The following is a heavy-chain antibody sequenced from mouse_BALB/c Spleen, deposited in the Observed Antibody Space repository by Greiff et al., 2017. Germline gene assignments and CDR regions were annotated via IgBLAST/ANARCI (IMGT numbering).Heavy chain of an antibody. CDR2: ISSGSSTI. CDR3: ATGKAVVAPFDY. Sequence: DVKLVESGGGLVQPGGSRKLSCAASGFTFSSFGMHWVRQAPEKGLEWVAYISSGSSTIYYADTVKGRFTISRDNPKNTLFLQMTSLRSEDTAMYYCATGKAVVAPFDYWGQGTTLTVSS. J-gene: IGHJ2*01. CDR1: GFTFSSFG. V-gene: IGHV5-17*02. D-gene: IGHD1-1*01.